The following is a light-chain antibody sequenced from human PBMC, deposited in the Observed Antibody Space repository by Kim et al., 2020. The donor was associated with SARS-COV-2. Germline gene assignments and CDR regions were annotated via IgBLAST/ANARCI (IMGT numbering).Light chain of an antibody. CDR3: QQYGSSPYT. V-gene: IGKV3-20*01. Sequence: LSPGEKATLSCRASQSVSSNYFAWYQQKPAQAPRLLIYGASSRATGIPDRFSGSGSGTDFTLTISRLEAEDFTVYYCQQYGSSPYTFGQGTKLEIK. CDR1: QSVSSNY. CDR2: GAS. J-gene: IGKJ2*01.